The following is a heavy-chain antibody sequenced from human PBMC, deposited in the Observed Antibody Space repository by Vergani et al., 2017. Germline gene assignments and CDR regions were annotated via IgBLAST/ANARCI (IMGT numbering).Heavy chain of an antibody. J-gene: IGHJ3*02. D-gene: IGHD3-3*01. V-gene: IGHV3-9*01. CDR3: AKEGVENDAFDI. Sequence: EVQLVESGGGLVQPGRSLRLSCAASGFTFDDYAMHWVRQAPGKGLEWVSGISWNSGSIGYADSVKGRFTISRDNAKNSLYLQMNSLRAQDTALYYCAKEGVENDAFDIWGQGIMVTVSS. CDR1: GFTFDDYA. CDR2: ISWNSGSI.